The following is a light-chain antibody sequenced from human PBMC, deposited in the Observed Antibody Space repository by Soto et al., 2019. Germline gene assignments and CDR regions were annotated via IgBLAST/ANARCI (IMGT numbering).Light chain of an antibody. V-gene: IGKV1-5*01. CDR2: DAS. Sequence: GDRVTITCRASQTISTWMAWYQQKPGKAPKLLVYDASTLQSGVASRFSGSGSGTEFTLTIGSLEPEDFAVYYCQHRSGWPITFGQWTRREIK. CDR3: QHRSGWPIT. J-gene: IGKJ5*01. CDR1: QTISTW.